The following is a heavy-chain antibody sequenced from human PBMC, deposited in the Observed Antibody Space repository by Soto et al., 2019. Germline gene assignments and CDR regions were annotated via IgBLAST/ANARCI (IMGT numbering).Heavy chain of an antibody. CDR3: ATRITIFGLLIPPFDP. CDR1: GGSITTSSYN. D-gene: IGHD3-3*01. Sequence: SETLSLTCSVSGGSITTSSYNWDWIRQPPGKGLEWIGTIYYDGSTSYNPSLKSQVTISIDTSKNQFSLRLSSVTAADTAIYCCATRITIFGLLIPPFDPWGQGTQVTVSS. V-gene: IGHV4-39*01. J-gene: IGHJ5*02. CDR2: IYYDGST.